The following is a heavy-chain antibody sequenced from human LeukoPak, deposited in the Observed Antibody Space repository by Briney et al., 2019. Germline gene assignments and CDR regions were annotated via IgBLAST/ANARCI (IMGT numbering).Heavy chain of an antibody. CDR1: GSNFAAYP. V-gene: IGHV3-23*01. CDR3: AKSLYDSTGHYPYYFDY. J-gene: IGHJ4*02. Sequence: PGGSLRLSCVASGSNFAAYPMHWVRQAPGKGLEWVSSISGSGGSTYYADSVKGRFTISRDNSKNTLYLQMHSLRVEDTAVYYCAKSLYDSTGHYPYYFDYWGQGTRVTVSS. CDR2: ISGSGGST. D-gene: IGHD3-22*01.